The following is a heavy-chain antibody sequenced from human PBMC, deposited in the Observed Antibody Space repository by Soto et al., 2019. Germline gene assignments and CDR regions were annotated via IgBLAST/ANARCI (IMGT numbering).Heavy chain of an antibody. CDR3: ARSTGRY. Sequence: QVQLQESGPGLVKPSQTLSLTCTVSGGSIRIDEHYWSWIRQPPGKGMEWIGYIYSSGSTYYHPYLKSRATLSIDTSKNQFSLTLKSVTAEDTAVYYCARSTGRYWGQGTVVTVSS. CDR2: IYSSGST. CDR1: GGSIRIDEHY. J-gene: IGHJ4*02. V-gene: IGHV4-30-4*01. D-gene: IGHD2-21*01.